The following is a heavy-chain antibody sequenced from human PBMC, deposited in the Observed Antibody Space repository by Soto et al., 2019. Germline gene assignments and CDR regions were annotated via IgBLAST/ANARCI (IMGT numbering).Heavy chain of an antibody. J-gene: IGHJ5*02. CDR1: GYSFTSYW. CDR3: ARRLPYGHPPWGAGGNSVKLNWFDP. CDR2: IYPGDSDT. D-gene: IGHD3-16*01. Sequence: PGESLKISCKGSGYSFTSYWIGWVRQMPGKGLEWMGIIYPGDSDTRYSPSFQGQVTISADKSISTAYLQWSSLKASDTAMYYCARRLPYGHPPWGAGGNSVKLNWFDPWGQGTLVTVSS. V-gene: IGHV5-51*01.